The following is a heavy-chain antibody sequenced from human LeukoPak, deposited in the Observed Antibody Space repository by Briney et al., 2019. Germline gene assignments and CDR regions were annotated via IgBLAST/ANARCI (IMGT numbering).Heavy chain of an antibody. J-gene: IGHJ4*02. D-gene: IGHD1-7*01. Sequence: GGSLRLSCAASGFIFSSYEMNWVRQAPGKGLEWVSYISSSGSPIYYADSVKGRFTISRDNAKNSLYLQMNSLRAEDTAVYYCAKNWNYDYWGQGTLVTVSS. CDR1: GFIFSSYE. V-gene: IGHV3-48*03. CDR3: AKNWNYDY. CDR2: ISSSGSPI.